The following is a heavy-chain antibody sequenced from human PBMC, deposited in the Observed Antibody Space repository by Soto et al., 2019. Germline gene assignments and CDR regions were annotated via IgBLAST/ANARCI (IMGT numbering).Heavy chain of an antibody. J-gene: IGHJ3*01. Sequence: EEQLSESGGGLVQAGGSLRLSCGASGFTFSTHGMTWVRQAPGKGLEWVSSISFSGDTFYADSVQGRSTISRDDSKNTVYLQMNSLRVDDTAIYYCARSVAGLTAHCFDLWGQGTMVTVS. D-gene: IGHD6-19*01. CDR2: ISFSGDT. V-gene: IGHV3-23*01. CDR1: GFTFSTHG. CDR3: ARSVAGLTAHCFDL.